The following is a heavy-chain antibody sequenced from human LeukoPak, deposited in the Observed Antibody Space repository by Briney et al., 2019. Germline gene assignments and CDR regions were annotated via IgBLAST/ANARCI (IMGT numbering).Heavy chain of an antibody. CDR3: TKDASETPTYFDY. V-gene: IGHV3-23*01. J-gene: IGHJ4*02. CDR1: GFTFSSYA. Sequence: GGSLRLSCAASGFTFSSYAMSWVRQAPGKGLEWVSAISRIGGSTYYADSVKGRFTISRDNSKNTLYLQMNSLRAEDTAVFYCTKDASETPTYFDYWGQGALVTASS. D-gene: IGHD2-15*01. CDR2: ISRIGGST.